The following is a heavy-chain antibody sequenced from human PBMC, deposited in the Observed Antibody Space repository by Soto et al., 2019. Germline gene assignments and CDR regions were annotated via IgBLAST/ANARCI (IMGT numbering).Heavy chain of an antibody. J-gene: IGHJ3*02. Sequence: LSLTCTVSGGSISSGGYYWSWIRQHPGKGLEWIGYIYYSGSTYYNPSLKSRVTISVDTSKNQFSLTLISVTAADTAVYFCARGGSSDWQVAFDIWGQGTTVTVSS. CDR3: ARGGSSDWQVAFDI. V-gene: IGHV4-31*03. CDR1: GGSISSGGYY. D-gene: IGHD6-19*01. CDR2: IYYSGST.